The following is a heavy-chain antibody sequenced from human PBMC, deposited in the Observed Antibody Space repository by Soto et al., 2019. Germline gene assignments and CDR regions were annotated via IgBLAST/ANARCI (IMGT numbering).Heavy chain of an antibody. CDR3: AKVSLWFGEHTYYYYGMDV. CDR1: RFTFSSYG. Sequence: GGSLRLSCAASRFTFSSYGMHWVRQAPGKGLEWVAVISYDGSNKYYADSVKGRFTISRDNSKNTLYLQMNSLRAEDTAVYYCAKVSLWFGEHTYYYYGMDVWGQGTTVTVYS. J-gene: IGHJ6*02. D-gene: IGHD3-10*01. CDR2: ISYDGSNK. V-gene: IGHV3-30*18.